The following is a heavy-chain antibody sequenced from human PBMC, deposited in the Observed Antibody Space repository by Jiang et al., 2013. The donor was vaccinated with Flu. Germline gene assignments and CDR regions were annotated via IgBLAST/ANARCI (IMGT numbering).Heavy chain of an antibody. D-gene: IGHD2-15*01. Sequence: SELKKPGASVKVSCKASGYTFTSYAMNWVRQAPGQGLEWMGWINTNTGNPTYAQGFTGRFVFSLDTSVSTAYLQISSLKAEDTAVYYCARVCSGGSCYYHDAFDIWGQGTMVTVSS. CDR2: INTNTGNP. CDR3: ARVCSGGSCYYHDAFDI. V-gene: IGHV7-4-1*02. CDR1: GYTFTSYA. J-gene: IGHJ3*02.